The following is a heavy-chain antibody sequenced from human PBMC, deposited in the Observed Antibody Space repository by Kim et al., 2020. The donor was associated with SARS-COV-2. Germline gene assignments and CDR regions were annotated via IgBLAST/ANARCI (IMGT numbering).Heavy chain of an antibody. Sequence: ALVKVSCKASGYTFTSYAMNWVRQAPGQGLEWMGWINTNTGNPTYAQGFTGRFVFSLDTSVSTAYLQISSLKAEDTAVYYCSRDDRITIFGVVILGSYMDVWGKGTTVTVSS. J-gene: IGHJ6*03. CDR2: INTNTGNP. V-gene: IGHV7-4-1*02. CDR3: SRDDRITIFGVVILGSYMDV. CDR1: GYTFTSYA. D-gene: IGHD3-3*01.